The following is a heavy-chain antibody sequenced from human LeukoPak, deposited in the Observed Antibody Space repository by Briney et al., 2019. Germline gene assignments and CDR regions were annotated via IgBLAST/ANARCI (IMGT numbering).Heavy chain of an antibody. CDR3: AKDPTLDIVLMVYAMPLDY. J-gene: IGHJ4*02. V-gene: IGHV3-30*18. CDR2: ISYDGSNK. D-gene: IGHD2-8*01. Sequence: PGGSLRLSCAASGFTFSSYGMHWVRQAPGKGLEWVAIISYDGSNKYYADSVKGRFTISRDNSKNTLYLQMNSPRAEDTAVYYCAKDPTLDIVLMVYAMPLDYWGQGTLVTVSS. CDR1: GFTFSSYG.